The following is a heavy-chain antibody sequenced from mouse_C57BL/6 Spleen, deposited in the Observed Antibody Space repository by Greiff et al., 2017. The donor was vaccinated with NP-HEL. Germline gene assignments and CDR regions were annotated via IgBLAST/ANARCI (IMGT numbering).Heavy chain of an antibody. Sequence: QLQQSGAELVRPGASVTLSCKASGYTFTDYEMHWVKQTPVHGLEWIGAIDPETGGTAYNQKFKGKAILTADKSSSTAYMELRSLTSEDSAVYYCTRGDYYGSSLYAMDYWGQGTSVTVSS. J-gene: IGHJ4*01. CDR1: GYTFTDYE. V-gene: IGHV1-15*01. D-gene: IGHD1-1*01. CDR2: IDPETGGT. CDR3: TRGDYYGSSLYAMDY.